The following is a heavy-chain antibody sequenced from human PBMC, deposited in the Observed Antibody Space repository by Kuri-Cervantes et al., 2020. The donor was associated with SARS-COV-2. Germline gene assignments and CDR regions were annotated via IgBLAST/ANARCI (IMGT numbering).Heavy chain of an antibody. J-gene: IGHJ4*02. CDR2: ISSRSSTI. CDR1: GSTFSSYS. CDR3: AKSPLGELLLYYFDY. Sequence: ETLSLTCAASGSTFSSYSMNWVRQAPGKGLEWVSYISSRSSTIYYADSVKGRFTISRDNAKNTLYLQMNSLRAEDTAVYYCAKSPLGELLLYYFDYWGQGTLVTSPQ. D-gene: IGHD1-26*01. V-gene: IGHV3-48*01.